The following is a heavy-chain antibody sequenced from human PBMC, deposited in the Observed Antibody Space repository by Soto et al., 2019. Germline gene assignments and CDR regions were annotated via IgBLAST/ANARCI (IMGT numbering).Heavy chain of an antibody. CDR2: ISYDGTKT. Sequence: QVQLVESGGGVVQPGRSQRLSCAASGFIFSSYDMHWVRQAPGKGLEWVAVISYDGTKTFYADSVKGRFTISRDSSKNTLYLQMNSLRGEDTAVYYCAKDGWWHGVNYMDYWGQGTLVTVSS. CDR1: GFIFSSYD. J-gene: IGHJ4*02. CDR3: AKDGWWHGVNYMDY. V-gene: IGHV3-30*18. D-gene: IGHD2-15*01.